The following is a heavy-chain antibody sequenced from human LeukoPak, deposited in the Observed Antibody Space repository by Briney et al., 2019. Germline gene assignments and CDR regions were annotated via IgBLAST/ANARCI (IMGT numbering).Heavy chain of an antibody. Sequence: GESLKISCEGSGYPFSSYWIAWVRQKPGKGLEWMGIIYPGDSDATYNPSFQGQVTISGDKFMNTAYLQWSSLKASDTAIYYCARRSRGYCSGTSCHFDYWGQGTLVTVSS. D-gene: IGHD2-2*01. J-gene: IGHJ4*02. CDR1: GYPFSSYW. CDR2: IYPGDSDA. CDR3: ARRSRGYCSGTSCHFDY. V-gene: IGHV5-51*01.